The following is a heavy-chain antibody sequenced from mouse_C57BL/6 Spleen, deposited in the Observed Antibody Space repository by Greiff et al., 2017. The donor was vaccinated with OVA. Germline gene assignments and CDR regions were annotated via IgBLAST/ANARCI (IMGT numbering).Heavy chain of an antibody. CDR2: INPSTGGT. CDR3: ARWVVATGDWYFDV. J-gene: IGHJ1*03. D-gene: IGHD1-1*01. Sequence: EVQLQQSGPELVKPGASVKISCKASGYSFTGYYMNWVKQSPEKSLEWIGEINPSTGGTTYNQKFKAKATLTVDKSSSTAYMQLKSLTSEDSAVYDCARWVVATGDWYFDVWGTGTTVTVSS. CDR1: GYSFTGYY. V-gene: IGHV1-42*01.